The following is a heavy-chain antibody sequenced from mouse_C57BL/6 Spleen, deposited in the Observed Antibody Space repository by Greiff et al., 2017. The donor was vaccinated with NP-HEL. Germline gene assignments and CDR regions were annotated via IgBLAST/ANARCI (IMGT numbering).Heavy chain of an antibody. CDR2: IRNKANGYTT. J-gene: IGHJ4*01. D-gene: IGHD1-1*01. CDR1: GFTFTDYY. V-gene: IGHV7-3*01. CDR3: ARFDGSRGPYYYAMDY. Sequence: EVKLVESGGGLVQPGGSLSLSCAASGFTFTDYYMSWVRQPPGKALEWLGFIRNKANGYTTEYSASVKGRFTISRENSQSILYLQMNALRAEDSATYYCARFDGSRGPYYYAMDYWGQGTSVTVSS.